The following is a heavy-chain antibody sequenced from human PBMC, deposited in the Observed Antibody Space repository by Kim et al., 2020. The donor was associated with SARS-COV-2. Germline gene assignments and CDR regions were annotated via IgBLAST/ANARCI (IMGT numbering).Heavy chain of an antibody. CDR1: GFTFSRYW. CDR3: ARGTDWACDQ. V-gene: IGHV3-7*03. CDR2: MNDVGSAR. J-gene: IGHJ5*02. D-gene: IGHD3-9*01. Sequence: GGSLRLSCAASGFTFSRYWMNWVRQAPGKGLEWVANMNDVGSARYYVDSVKGRFTISRDNAKNSLYLQMNSLRAEDTAVYYRARGTDWACDQWGQGTLVTVSS.